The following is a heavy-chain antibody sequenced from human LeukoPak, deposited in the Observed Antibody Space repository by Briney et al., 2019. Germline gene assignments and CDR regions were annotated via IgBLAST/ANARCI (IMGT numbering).Heavy chain of an antibody. Sequence: SGGSLRLSCAASGFTVSSNYMSWVRQAPGKGLEWVSVIYSGGSTYYADSVKGRFTISRDNSKNTLYLQMNSLRAEDTAVYYCAKAQLLWFGELPWADYYYYYGMDVWGQGTTVTVSS. D-gene: IGHD3-10*01. J-gene: IGHJ6*02. V-gene: IGHV3-66*01. CDR2: IYSGGST. CDR1: GFTVSSNY. CDR3: AKAQLLWFGELPWADYYYYYGMDV.